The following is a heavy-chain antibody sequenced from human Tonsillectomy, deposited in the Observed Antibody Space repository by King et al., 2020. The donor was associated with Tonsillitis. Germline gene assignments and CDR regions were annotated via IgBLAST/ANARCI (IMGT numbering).Heavy chain of an antibody. CDR2: ISTYNGNP. Sequence: VQLVQSGADVKKPGASVTVSCKASGYPFTDYGVSWVRQAPGQGLEWLGGISTYNGNPNYAQKLQGRATMTTDTSTSTAYMELRSLRPDDTAVYYCGRISCGDDCNSGPWDYWGQGTLVTVSS. V-gene: IGHV1-18*01. J-gene: IGHJ4*02. CDR3: GRISCGDDCNSGPWDY. CDR1: GYPFTDYG. D-gene: IGHD2-21*02.